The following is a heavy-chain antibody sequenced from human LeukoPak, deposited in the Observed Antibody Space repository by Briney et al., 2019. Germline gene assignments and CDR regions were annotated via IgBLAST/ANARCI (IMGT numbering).Heavy chain of an antibody. V-gene: IGHV1-24*01. CDR1: GYTLTQLS. CDR2: FDPEDGET. Sequence: GASLKVSCKVSGYTLTQLSMHWVRQAPGKGLEWMGGFDPEDGETIYAQKFQGRVTMTEDTSTDTAYMELSSLRSEDTAVYYCAIVVAAYYYMDVWGKGTTVTVSS. D-gene: IGHD2-15*01. CDR3: AIVVAAYYYMDV. J-gene: IGHJ6*03.